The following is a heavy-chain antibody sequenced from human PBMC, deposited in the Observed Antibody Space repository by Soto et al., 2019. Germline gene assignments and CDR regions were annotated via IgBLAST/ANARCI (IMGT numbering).Heavy chain of an antibody. J-gene: IGHJ5*01. V-gene: IGHV4-39*01. CDR1: GGSIASSGYY. CDR2: IYYDGNT. CDR3: ASLGRTDYCEPSMFNW. D-gene: IGHD4-17*01. Sequence: AETPSLTCSIYGGSIASSGYYWGWIRQPPGKGLECIGNIYYDGNTYYNPSLKSRVTISLDTSKNQFSLRLNSVTAADTSLYYCASLGRTDYCEPSMFNW.